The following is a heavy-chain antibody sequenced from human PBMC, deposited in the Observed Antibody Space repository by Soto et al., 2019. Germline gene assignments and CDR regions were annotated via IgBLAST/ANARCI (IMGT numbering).Heavy chain of an antibody. D-gene: IGHD6-6*01. CDR3: ARDQRTRSPYSSSSSFDY. CDR2: IWYDGSNK. Sequence: SLRLSCASSGFTFSSYGMHWVRQAPGKGLEWVAVIWYDGSNKYYADSVKGRFTISRDNSKNTLYLQMNSLRAEDTAVYYCARDQRTRSPYSSSSSFDYWGQGTLVTVSS. CDR1: GFTFSSYG. V-gene: IGHV3-33*01. J-gene: IGHJ4*02.